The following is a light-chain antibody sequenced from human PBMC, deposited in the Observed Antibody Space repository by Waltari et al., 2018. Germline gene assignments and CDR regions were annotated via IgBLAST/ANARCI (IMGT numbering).Light chain of an antibody. CDR1: ALAKHF. CDR3: QSADNTGDYVL. V-gene: IGLV3-25*03. CDR2: RDT. J-gene: IGLJ3*02. Sequence: SSELTQPPSVSVSPGQTATNPCSADALAKHFVYWYQQKPGQAPVLVMFRDTERPSGIPERFSGSGSGTTVTLTISGVQAEDEADYYCQSADNTGDYVLFGGGTKLTVL.